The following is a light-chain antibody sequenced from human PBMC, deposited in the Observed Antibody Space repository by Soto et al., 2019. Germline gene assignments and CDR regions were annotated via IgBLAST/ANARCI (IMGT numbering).Light chain of an antibody. V-gene: IGKV1-12*01. CDR1: QGISTW. CDR2: GAS. J-gene: IGKJ4*01. CDR3: QQGNSFPLT. Sequence: DLQMTQSPSSVSASVGDRVTITCRASQGISTWVAWYQQKPGKGPNLLIHGASSLQSGVPSRFSGSGSGTDFTLTISSLQPEDSATYYCQQGNSFPLTFGGGTKVEIK.